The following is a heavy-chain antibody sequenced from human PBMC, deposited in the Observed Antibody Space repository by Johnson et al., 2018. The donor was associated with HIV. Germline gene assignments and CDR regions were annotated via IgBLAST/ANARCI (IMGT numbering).Heavy chain of an antibody. CDR1: GFTFSSSG. CDR3: ARSRGPMRKDAFDI. Sequence: QVQLVESGGGLVQPGGSLRLSCAASGFTFSSSGMHWVRQAPGKGLEWVAVIYSGGSTYYADSVKGRFTISRDSSKNTLYLEMGSLRVEDMAVYYCARSRGPMRKDAFDIWGQGTKVTVSS. V-gene: IGHV3-NL1*01. D-gene: IGHD3-10*01. J-gene: IGHJ3*02. CDR2: IYSGGST.